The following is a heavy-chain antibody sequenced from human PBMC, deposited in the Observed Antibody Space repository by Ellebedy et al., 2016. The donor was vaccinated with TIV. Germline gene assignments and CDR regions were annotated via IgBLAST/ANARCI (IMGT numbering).Heavy chain of an antibody. CDR1: GFTFSSYS. Sequence: GESLKISXAASGFTFSSYSMNWVRQAPGKGLEWVSSISSSSSYIYYADSVKGRFTISRDNAKNSLYLQMNSLRAEDTAVYYCARDTGRYFDWLYNREGAFDIWGQGTMVTVSS. CDR3: ARDTGRYFDWLYNREGAFDI. J-gene: IGHJ3*02. CDR2: ISSSSSYI. D-gene: IGHD3-9*01. V-gene: IGHV3-21*01.